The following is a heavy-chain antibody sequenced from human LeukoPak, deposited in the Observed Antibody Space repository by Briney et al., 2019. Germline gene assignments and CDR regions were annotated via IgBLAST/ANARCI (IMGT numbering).Heavy chain of an antibody. CDR1: GFTFDDYA. Sequence: GGSLRLSCAASGFTFDDYAMHWVRQAPGKGLEWVSGISWNSGSIGYADSVKGRFTISRDNAKNSLYLQMNSLRAEDTALYYCAKEGDYGDYYYWGQGTLATVSS. CDR3: AKEGDYGDYYY. CDR2: ISWNSGSI. J-gene: IGHJ4*02. V-gene: IGHV3-9*01. D-gene: IGHD4-17*01.